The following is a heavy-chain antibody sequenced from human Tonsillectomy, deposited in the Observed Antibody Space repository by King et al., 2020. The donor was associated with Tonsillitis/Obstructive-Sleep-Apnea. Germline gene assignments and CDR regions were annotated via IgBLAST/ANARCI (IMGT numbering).Heavy chain of an antibody. CDR2: ISSGGSTM. CDR3: ARGAVVGATPHFDY. CDR1: GFTFTNDE. Sequence: VQLVESGGGLVQPGGSLRLSCAASGFTFTNDEMNWVRQAPGKGLEWVSYISSGGSTMYYADSVKGRFTISRDNAQNSLYLQMNSLRAEDTAVYYCARGAVVGATPHFDYWGQGALVTVSS. J-gene: IGHJ4*02. V-gene: IGHV3-48*03. D-gene: IGHD1-26*01.